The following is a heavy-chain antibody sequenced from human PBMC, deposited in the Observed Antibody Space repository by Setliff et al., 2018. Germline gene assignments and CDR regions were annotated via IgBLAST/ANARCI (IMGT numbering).Heavy chain of an antibody. CDR2: IYHSESP. V-gene: IGHV4-38-2*01. J-gene: IGHJ5*02. D-gene: IGHD6-19*01. CDR1: GYSISTGYY. Sequence: ETLSLTCAVSGYSISTGYYWGWIRQPPGKGLEWIGSIYHSESPYYNPSLKSRVTISMDTSKNQFSLRLTSVTAADTAVYYCARSSGSIWFDPWGQGTLVTVS. CDR3: ARSSGSIWFDP.